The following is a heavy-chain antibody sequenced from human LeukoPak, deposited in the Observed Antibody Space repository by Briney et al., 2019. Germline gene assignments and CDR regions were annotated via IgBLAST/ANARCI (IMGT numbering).Heavy chain of an antibody. CDR3: AKDHYWSIDY. V-gene: IGHV3-74*01. Sequence: PGGSLRLSCVASGFTFSSHGMHWVRHAPGQGLVWVSRIKGDGISTNYADSVKGRFTISRDIAKNTLYLQMNSLRAEDTGVYYCAKDHYWSIDYWGRGTLVTVSS. J-gene: IGHJ4*02. CDR2: IKGDGIST. D-gene: IGHD3-3*01. CDR1: GFTFSSHG.